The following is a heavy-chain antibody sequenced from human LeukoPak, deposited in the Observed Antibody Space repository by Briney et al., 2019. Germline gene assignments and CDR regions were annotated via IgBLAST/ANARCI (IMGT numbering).Heavy chain of an antibody. CDR2: IYPSGST. J-gene: IGHJ5*02. Sequence: SETLSLTCSVSSGSISSYYWSWIRQPAGKGLEWIGRIYPSGSTNYNPSLKSRVTMSVDTSKNQFSLILTSVTAADTAVYYCASQVPPSNWFDPWGQGTLVTVSS. CDR3: ASQVPPSNWFDP. CDR1: SGSISSYY. V-gene: IGHV4-4*07.